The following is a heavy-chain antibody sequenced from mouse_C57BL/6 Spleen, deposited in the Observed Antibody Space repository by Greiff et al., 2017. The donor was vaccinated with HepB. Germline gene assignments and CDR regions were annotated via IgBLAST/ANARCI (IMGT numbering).Heavy chain of an antibody. V-gene: IGHV1-59*01. D-gene: IGHD2-2*01. CDR1: GYTFTSYW. CDR3: ARREGYDGYYYSMDY. Sequence: VKLQQPGAELVRPGTSVKLSCKASGYTFTSYWMHWVKQRPGQGLEWIGVIDPSDSYTNYNQKFKGKATLTVDTSSSTAYMQLSSLTSADSAVYYCARREGYDGYYYSMDYWGQGTSVTVSS. J-gene: IGHJ4*01. CDR2: IDPSDSYT.